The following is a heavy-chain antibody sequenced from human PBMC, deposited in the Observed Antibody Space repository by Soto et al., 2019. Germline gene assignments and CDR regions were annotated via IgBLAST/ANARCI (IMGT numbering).Heavy chain of an antibody. CDR3: AADTKRNYYGSSGYNGAGYY. CDR2: IVVGSGNT. D-gene: IGHD3-22*01. Sequence: GASVKVSCKASGFTFTSSAVQWVRQARGQRLEWIGWIVVGSGNTNYAQKFQERVTITRDMSTSTAYMELSSLRSEDTAVYYCAADTKRNYYGSSGYNGAGYYWGQGTLVTVSS. CDR1: GFTFTSSA. V-gene: IGHV1-58*01. J-gene: IGHJ4*02.